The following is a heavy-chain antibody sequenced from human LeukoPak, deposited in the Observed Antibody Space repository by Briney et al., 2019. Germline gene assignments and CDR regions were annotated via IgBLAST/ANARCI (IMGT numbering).Heavy chain of an antibody. CDR1: GFTFSTYP. J-gene: IGHJ4*02. CDR2: IRDSGTT. CDR3: ARDHDFAFDN. Sequence: GGSLRLSCAASGFTFSTYPMNWVPQAPGKGLEWISHIRDSGTTAYADSVKGRFNISRDNAKNSLYLQLSSLRAEDTAVYYCARDHDFAFDNWGQGTLVTVSS. D-gene: IGHD2-21*02. V-gene: IGHV3-48*01.